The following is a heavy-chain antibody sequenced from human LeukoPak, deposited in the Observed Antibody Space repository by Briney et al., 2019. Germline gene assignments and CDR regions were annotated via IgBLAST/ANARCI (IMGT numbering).Heavy chain of an antibody. Sequence: GGSLRLSCAASGFTFSSYNMNWVRQAPGKGLEWVSYISLSTTSIYYADSVKGRFTISRDNAKNSLYLQMNSLRAEDTAVYYCAREPTYSSSWHTTCDYWGQGTLVTVSS. CDR1: GFTFSSYN. CDR2: ISLSTTSI. CDR3: AREPTYSSSWHTTCDY. D-gene: IGHD6-13*01. V-gene: IGHV3-48*04. J-gene: IGHJ4*02.